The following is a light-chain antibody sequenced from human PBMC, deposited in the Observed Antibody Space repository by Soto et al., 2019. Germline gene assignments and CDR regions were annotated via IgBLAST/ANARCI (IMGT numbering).Light chain of an antibody. J-gene: IGLJ2*01. CDR1: SSNIGAGYD. CDR2: NNH. V-gene: IGLV1-40*01. Sequence: QSVLTQPPSVSGAPGQSVTISCTGTSSNIGAGYDIHWYQQPPGTAPKLVIYNNHNRPSGVPDRFSGSKSGTSVSLAITGLQAEDKAEYVCQYYDGTLTGVIFGGGTKLTVL. CDR3: QYYDGTLTGVI.